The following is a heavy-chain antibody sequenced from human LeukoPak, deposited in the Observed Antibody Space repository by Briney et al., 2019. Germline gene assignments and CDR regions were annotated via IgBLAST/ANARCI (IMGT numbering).Heavy chain of an antibody. CDR1: GFTFDSHT. CDR3: ARDLMGHSVYDRGDY. D-gene: IGHD5/OR15-5a*01. Sequence: GGSLRLSCAASGFTFDSHTVIWVRQAPGKGLQWVASISGSSTSVFYADPVKGRFTISRDNSKNSLFLQMDSLRVEDAATYYCARDLMGHSVYDRGDYWGRGTLVTVSS. CDR2: ISGSSTSV. V-gene: IGHV3-21*01. J-gene: IGHJ4*02.